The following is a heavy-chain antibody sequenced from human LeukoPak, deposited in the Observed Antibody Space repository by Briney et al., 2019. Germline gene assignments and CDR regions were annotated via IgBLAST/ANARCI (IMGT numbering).Heavy chain of an antibody. V-gene: IGHV1-18*01. CDR2: ISAYNGNT. D-gene: IGHD3-10*01. CDR3: ARVPTMVRGRSYYYYYYGMDV. J-gene: IGHJ6*02. CDR1: GYTFTSYG. Sequence: ASVKVSCKASGYTFTSYGISWVRQAPGQGLEWMGWISAYNGNTNYAQKFQGRVTVTRNTSISTAYMELSSLRSEDTAVYYCARVPTMVRGRSYYYYYYGMDVWGQGTTVTVSS.